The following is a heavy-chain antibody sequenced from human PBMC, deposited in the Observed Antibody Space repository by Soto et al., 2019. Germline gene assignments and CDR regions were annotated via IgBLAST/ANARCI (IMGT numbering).Heavy chain of an antibody. V-gene: IGHV1-69*01. CDR1: GGTFSSYA. D-gene: IGHD1-26*01. CDR2: SIPIFGTA. CDR3: AREGRVAVGATGSYYYYYGMDV. J-gene: IGHJ6*02. Sequence: QVQLVQSGAEVKKPGSSVKVSCKASGGTFSSYAISWVRQAPGQGLEWMGGSIPIFGTANYAQKFQGRVTITADESTSTAYMELSSLRSEDTAVYYCAREGRVAVGATGSYYYYYGMDVWGQGTTVTVSS.